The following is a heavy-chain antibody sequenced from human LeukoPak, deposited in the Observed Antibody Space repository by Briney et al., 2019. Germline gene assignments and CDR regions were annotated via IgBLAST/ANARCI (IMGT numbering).Heavy chain of an antibody. D-gene: IGHD3-22*01. J-gene: IGHJ5*02. CDR1: VGSIRSYY. V-gene: IGHV4-59*01. CDR3: ARDVDSSGYYGWFDP. CDR2: IYDSGST. Sequence: PSETLSLTCTVSVGSIRSYYWSWIRQPPGKGLEWIGYIYDSGSTNYNPSLKSRVTISVDMSKNQFSLKLNSVTAADPAVYYCARDVDSSGYYGWFDPWGQGTLVTVSS.